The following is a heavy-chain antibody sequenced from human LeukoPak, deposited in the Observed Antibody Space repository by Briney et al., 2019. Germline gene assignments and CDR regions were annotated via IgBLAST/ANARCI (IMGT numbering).Heavy chain of an antibody. V-gene: IGHV1-2*02. J-gene: IGHJ6*02. CDR1: GYTFAGYY. D-gene: IGHD2-21*02. CDR3: ASSSGSYCGGDCYSPYYYYGMDV. Sequence: ASVKVSCKASGYTFAGYYMHWVRQAPGQGLEWMGWINPNSGGTNYAQKFQGRVTMTRDTSISTAYVELSRLRSDDTAVYYCASSSGSYCGGDCYSPYYYYGMDVWGQGTTVTVSS. CDR2: INPNSGGT.